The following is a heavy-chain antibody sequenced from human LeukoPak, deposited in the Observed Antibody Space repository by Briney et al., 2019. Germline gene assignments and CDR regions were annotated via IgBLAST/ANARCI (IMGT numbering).Heavy chain of an antibody. Sequence: ASVKVSCKASGYTFTGYYMHWVRQAPGQGLEWMGWINPNSGGTNYAQKFQGWVTMTRDTSISTAYMELSRLRSDDTAVYYCARAGYSSGWYARNYYYCGTDVWGQGTTVTVSS. CDR1: GYTFTGYY. CDR3: ARAGYSSGWYARNYYYCGTDV. J-gene: IGHJ6*02. D-gene: IGHD6-19*01. CDR2: INPNSGGT. V-gene: IGHV1-2*04.